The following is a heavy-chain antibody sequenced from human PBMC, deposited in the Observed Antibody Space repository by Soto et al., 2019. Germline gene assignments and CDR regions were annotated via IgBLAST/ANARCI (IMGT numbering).Heavy chain of an antibody. CDR1: GGSISSSSYY. CDR2: IYYSGST. CDR3: ARSLSTGTPNWFDP. V-gene: IGHV4-39*01. Sequence: LSLTCTVSGGSISSSSYYWGWIRQPPGKGLEWIGSIYYSGSTYYNPSLKNRVTISVDTSKNQFSLKLSSVTAADTAVYYCARSLSTGTPNWFDPWGQGTLVTVS. D-gene: IGHD1-1*01. J-gene: IGHJ5*02.